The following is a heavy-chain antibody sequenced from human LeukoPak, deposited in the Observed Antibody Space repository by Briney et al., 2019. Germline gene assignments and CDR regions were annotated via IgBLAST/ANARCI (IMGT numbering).Heavy chain of an antibody. Sequence: SETLSLTCTVSGGSISSYYWSWIRQPPGKGLEWIGYISHSGNTNYNPSLKSRVTISVDTSKNQFSLKFSSVTAADTAVYYCARVRQREAFDTWGQGTMVTVSS. J-gene: IGHJ3*02. CDR1: GGSISSYY. D-gene: IGHD6-25*01. CDR3: ARVRQREAFDT. CDR2: ISHSGNT. V-gene: IGHV4-59*01.